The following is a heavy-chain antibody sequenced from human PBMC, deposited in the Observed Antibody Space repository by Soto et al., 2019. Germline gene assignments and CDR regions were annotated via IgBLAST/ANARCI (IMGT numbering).Heavy chain of an antibody. CDR1: GFTFSDWY. Sequence: QVQLVESGGGLVKPGGSLRLSCAASGFTFSDWYMTWIRQAPGKGLEWMSYISHSAHVIKYADSVKGRFTISRDNTKKSVFLKMNSLRDEDTAVYYCAIFGHYFDNDDYWGVLDHWGQGTLVTVSS. V-gene: IGHV3-11*01. J-gene: IGHJ5*02. CDR3: AIFGHYFDNDDYWGVLDH. CDR2: ISHSAHVI. D-gene: IGHD3-9*01.